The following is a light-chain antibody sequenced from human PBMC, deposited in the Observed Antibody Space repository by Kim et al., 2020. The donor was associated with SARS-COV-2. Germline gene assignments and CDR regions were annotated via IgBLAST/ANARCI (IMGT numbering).Light chain of an antibody. CDR2: EVS. J-gene: IGLJ2*01. V-gene: IGLV2-23*02. CDR1: SLDGECYND. Sequence: GGSITISCRGTSLDGECYNDVAWYQQQPGKAPKFLIDEVSKRPSAISNRFSGYKSGNTASLTISGLQAEDEADYYCCSDAGSSILIVGGGTKVTVL. CDR3: CSDAGSSILI.